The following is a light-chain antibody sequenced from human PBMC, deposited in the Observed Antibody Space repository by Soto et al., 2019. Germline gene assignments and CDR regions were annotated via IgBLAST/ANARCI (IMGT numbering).Light chain of an antibody. J-gene: IGKJ3*01. CDR3: QRRSKWAT. CDR2: DTS. CDR1: QTVSSK. Sequence: EIVLTQSPATLSSSPGERATLSFRASQTVSSKLAWYQHKPGQSPRLLIHDTSNRATGIPDRFSGSGSVTDFTLAVSGLEPEDYAVNYCQRRSKWATFAPPTKVDIK. V-gene: IGKV3-11*01.